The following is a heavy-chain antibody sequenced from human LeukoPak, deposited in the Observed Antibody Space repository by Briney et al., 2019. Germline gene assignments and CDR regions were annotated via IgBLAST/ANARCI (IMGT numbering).Heavy chain of an antibody. CDR2: ISKNGDRT. D-gene: IGHD1-1*01. V-gene: IGHV3-64D*06. CDR1: GFTFSRYG. J-gene: IGHJ4*02. Sequence: PGGSLRLSCSASGFTFSRYGMNWARQAPGKGLEYVSAISKNGDRTYYADSVKSRFTISRDNSKNTLYLQMSSLSIEDTAVYYCVKDLDWNDGYWGQGTLVTVSS. CDR3: VKDLDWNDGY.